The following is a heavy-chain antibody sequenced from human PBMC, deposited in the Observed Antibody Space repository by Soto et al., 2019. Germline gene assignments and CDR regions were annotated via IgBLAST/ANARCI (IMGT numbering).Heavy chain of an antibody. CDR1: GLTFSSYW. V-gene: IGHV3-74*01. J-gene: IGHJ4*02. CDR3: ARDHYDSSGYYYL. CDR2: INSDGGST. Sequence: GWARRVSCAASGLTFSSYWMHWVRQAQGKGLVWVSRINSDGGSTSYADSVKGRFTISRDNAKNTLYLQMNSLRAEDTAVYSCARDHYDSSGYYYLWGPGTLVTASS. D-gene: IGHD3-22*01.